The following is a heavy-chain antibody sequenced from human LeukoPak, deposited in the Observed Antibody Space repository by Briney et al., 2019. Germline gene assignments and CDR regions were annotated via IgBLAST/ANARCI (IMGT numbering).Heavy chain of an antibody. CDR1: GFTFSNYA. J-gene: IGHJ6*02. CDR3: AKSEATIISNYYYAMDV. D-gene: IGHD5-12*01. CDR2: ISGSGGST. V-gene: IGHV3-23*01. Sequence: PGGSLRLSCAASGFTFSNYAMSWVRQAPGKGLEWVSGISGSGGSTNYADSVKGRFTISRDNSRNTLYLQMNSLRAEDTAVYYCAKSEATIISNYYYAMDVWGQGTTVTVSS.